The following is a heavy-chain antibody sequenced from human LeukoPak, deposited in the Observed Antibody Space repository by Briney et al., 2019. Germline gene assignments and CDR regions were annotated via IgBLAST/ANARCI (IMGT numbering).Heavy chain of an antibody. Sequence: GGSLRLSCAASGFTFSSYAMSWVRQAPGKGLEWVSAISGSGGSTYYADSVKGRVTISRDNSKNTLYLQMNSLRAEDTAVYYCAKDQRYCSSTSCSTPFDYWGQGTLVTVSS. J-gene: IGHJ4*02. CDR1: GFTFSSYA. D-gene: IGHD2-2*01. V-gene: IGHV3-23*01. CDR3: AKDQRYCSSTSCSTPFDY. CDR2: ISGSGGST.